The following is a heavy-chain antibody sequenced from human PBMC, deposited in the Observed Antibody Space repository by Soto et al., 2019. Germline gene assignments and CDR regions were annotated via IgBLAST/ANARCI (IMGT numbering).Heavy chain of an antibody. CDR1: GFTFSSYG. V-gene: IGHV3-30*18. D-gene: IGHD1-26*01. CDR3: AKGSIVGATKDWFDP. CDR2: ISYDGSSK. J-gene: IGHJ5*02. Sequence: GGSLRLSCAASGFTFSSYGMYWVRQAPGKGLEWVAVISYDGSSKYYADSVKGRLTISRDNSENTLYLQMNSLRAEDTAVYYCAKGSIVGATKDWFDPWGQGTLVTVSS.